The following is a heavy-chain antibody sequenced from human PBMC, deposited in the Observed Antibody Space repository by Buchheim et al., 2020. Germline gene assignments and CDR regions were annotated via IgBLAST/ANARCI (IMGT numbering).Heavy chain of an antibody. Sequence: EVQLVESGGGLVKPGGSLRLSCAASGFTFSSYSMNWVHQAPGKGLEWVSSISSSSSYIYYADSVKGRFTISRDNAKNSLNLQMNSLRAEDTAVYYCARVGSIIYYYGMDVWGQGTT. CDR1: GFTFSSYS. V-gene: IGHV3-21*01. CDR3: ARVGSIIYYYGMDV. J-gene: IGHJ6*02. D-gene: IGHD3-10*01. CDR2: ISSSSSYI.